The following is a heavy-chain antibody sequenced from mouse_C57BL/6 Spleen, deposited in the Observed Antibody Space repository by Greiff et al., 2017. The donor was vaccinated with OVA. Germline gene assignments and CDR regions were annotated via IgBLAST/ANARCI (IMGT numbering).Heavy chain of an antibody. Sequence: EVHLVESGPGLVKPSQSLSLTCSVTGYSITSGYYWNWIRQFPGNKLEWMGYISYDGSNNYNPSLKNRISITRDTSKNQFFLKLNSVTTEDTATYYCARERYYYAMDYWGQGTSVTVSS. J-gene: IGHJ4*01. V-gene: IGHV3-6*01. CDR1: GYSITSGYY. CDR2: ISYDGSN. CDR3: ARERYYYAMDY.